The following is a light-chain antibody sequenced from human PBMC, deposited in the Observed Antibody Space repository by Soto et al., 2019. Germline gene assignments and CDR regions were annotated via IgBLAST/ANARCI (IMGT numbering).Light chain of an antibody. Sequence: DIQMTHAPSSLSASVGDRVTITYRASQSISRYLTWYQQKAGKAPKLLIYAASSLQSGVPSRFSGSGSGTDFTLTISSLQPEDVATYYCQKYYSYPRTFGQGTKVDIK. J-gene: IGKJ1*01. V-gene: IGKV1-39*01. CDR3: QKYYSYPRT. CDR2: AAS. CDR1: QSISRY.